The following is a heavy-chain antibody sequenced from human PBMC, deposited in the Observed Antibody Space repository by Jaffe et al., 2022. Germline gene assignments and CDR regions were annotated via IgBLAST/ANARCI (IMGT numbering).Heavy chain of an antibody. Sequence: EVQLLESGGDLVQPGGSLRLSCAASGFTFSSYAMNWVRQAPGKGLEWVSTLGASGGNTYYADSVKGRFTISRDNSKNTLFLQMNSLRAEDTAVYYCAKRQSFSSSWYSFDYWGHGTLVTVSS. CDR3: AKRQSFSSSWYSFDY. J-gene: IGHJ4*01. V-gene: IGHV3-23*01. CDR1: GFTFSSYA. D-gene: IGHD6-13*01. CDR2: LGASGGNT.